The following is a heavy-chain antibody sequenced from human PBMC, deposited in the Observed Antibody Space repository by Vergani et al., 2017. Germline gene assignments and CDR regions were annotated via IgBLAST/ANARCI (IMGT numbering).Heavy chain of an antibody. V-gene: IGHV4-59*08. J-gene: IGHJ4*02. Sequence: QVQLQESGPGLVKPSETLSLTCTVSGGSISSYYWSWIRQPPGKGLEWIGYIYYSGSTNYNPSLKSRVTISVDTSKNQFSLKLSSVTAADTAVYYCAGGNGHNSEQDFDYWGQGTLVTVSS. CDR3: AGGNGHNSEQDFDY. CDR2: IYYSGST. CDR1: GGSISSYY. D-gene: IGHD4-23*01.